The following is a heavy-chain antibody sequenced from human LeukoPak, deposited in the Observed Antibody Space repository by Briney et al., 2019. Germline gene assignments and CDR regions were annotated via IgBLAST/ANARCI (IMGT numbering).Heavy chain of an antibody. CDR1: GGSISSGGYS. V-gene: IGHV4-30-2*01. D-gene: IGHD4-17*01. J-gene: IGHJ4*02. Sequence: SETLSLTCTVSGGSISSGGYSWSWIRQPPGKGLEWIGYIYHSGSTYYNPSLKSRVTISVDRSKNQFSLKLSSVTAADTAVYYCARGAVNYGDYGGFDYWGQGTLVTVSS. CDR3: ARGAVNYGDYGGFDY. CDR2: IYHSGST.